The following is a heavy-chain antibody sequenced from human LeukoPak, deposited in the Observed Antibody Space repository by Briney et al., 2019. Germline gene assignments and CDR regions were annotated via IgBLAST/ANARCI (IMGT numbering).Heavy chain of an antibody. J-gene: IGHJ4*02. D-gene: IGHD6-19*01. CDR3: AKDQYSSGWYFTYQFDY. CDR2: ITGSGGST. CDR1: GFTFSSYA. Sequence: GGSLRLSCAASGFTFSSYAMSWVRQAPGKGLGWVSGITGSGGSTYYADSVKGRFTISRDNSKNTPYLQMNSLRAEDTAVYYCAKDQYSSGWYFTYQFDYWGQGTLVTVSS. V-gene: IGHV3-23*01.